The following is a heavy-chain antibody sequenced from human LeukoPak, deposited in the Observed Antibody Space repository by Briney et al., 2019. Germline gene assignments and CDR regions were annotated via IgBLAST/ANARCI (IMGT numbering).Heavy chain of an antibody. CDR2: ISYDGSNK. J-gene: IGHJ6*03. V-gene: IGHV3-30*18. D-gene: IGHD5-18*01. CDR1: GFTFSSYG. CDR3: AKPHSYGPYYYYYMDV. Sequence: GGSLRLSCAASGFTFSSYGMHWVRQAPGKGLEWVAVISYDGSNKYYADSVKGRFTISRDNSKNTLYLQMNSLRAEDTAVYYCAKPHSYGPYYYYYMDVWGKGTTVTVSS.